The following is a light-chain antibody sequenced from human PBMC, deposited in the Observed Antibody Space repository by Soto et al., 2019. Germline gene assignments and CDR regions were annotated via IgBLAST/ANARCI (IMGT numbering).Light chain of an antibody. CDR3: QQYNKWPRT. J-gene: IGKJ4*01. CDR2: HAS. Sequence: EIVMTQSPATLSLSPGERATLSCRASQSVSSNFAGYHQNPGQAPRLLLYHASTRATTIPARFSGSGSGTEFTLTISSLQSEDFAVYYCQQYNKWPRTFGGGTKVEIK. V-gene: IGKV3-15*01. CDR1: QSVSSN.